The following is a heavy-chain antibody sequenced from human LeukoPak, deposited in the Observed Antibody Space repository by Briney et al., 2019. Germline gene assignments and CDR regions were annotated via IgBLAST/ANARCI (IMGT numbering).Heavy chain of an antibody. D-gene: IGHD2-15*01. CDR3: ARDPSLDYCSGGSCYPFDAFDI. J-gene: IGHJ3*02. CDR2: ISSSSSTI. CDR1: GFTFSSYS. Sequence: AGGSLRLSCAASGFTFSSYSVNWVRQAPGKGLEWVSYISSSSSTIYYADSVKGRFTISRDNAKNSLYLQMNSLRAEDTAVYYCARDPSLDYCSGGSCYPFDAFDIWGQGTMVTVSS. V-gene: IGHV3-48*01.